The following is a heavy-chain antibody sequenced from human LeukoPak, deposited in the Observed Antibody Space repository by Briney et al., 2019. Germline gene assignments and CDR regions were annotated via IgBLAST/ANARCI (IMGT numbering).Heavy chain of an antibody. CDR2: IYYSGIT. CDR3: ARLPPGGDYGGNSGSGAFDI. D-gene: IGHD4-23*01. V-gene: IGHV4-30-4*08. J-gene: IGHJ3*02. Sequence: PSQTLSLTCTVSGGSISSGDYYWSWIRQPPGKGLEWIGYIYYSGITYYNPSLKSRVTISVGTSKNQFSLRLSSVTAADTAVYYCARLPPGGDYGGNSGSGAFDIWGHGTMVTVSS. CDR1: GGSISSGDYY.